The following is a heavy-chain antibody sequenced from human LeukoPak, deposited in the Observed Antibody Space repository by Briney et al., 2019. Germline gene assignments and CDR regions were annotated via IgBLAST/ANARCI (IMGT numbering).Heavy chain of an antibody. V-gene: IGHV3-23*01. CDR1: GFTFSSYA. J-gene: IGHJ5*02. CDR2: LSGSGGST. D-gene: IGHD2-2*02. CDR3: ALAQRYCSSTSCYTGSFDP. Sequence: GSLRLSCAASGFTFSSYAMSWVRQAPGKGPEWVSGLSGSGGSTYYADSVKGRFTISRDNSKNTLYLQMNSLRAEDTAVYYCALAQRYCSSTSCYTGSFDPWGQGTLVTVSS.